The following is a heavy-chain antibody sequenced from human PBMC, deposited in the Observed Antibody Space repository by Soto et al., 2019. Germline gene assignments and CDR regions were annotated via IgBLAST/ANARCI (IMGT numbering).Heavy chain of an antibody. D-gene: IGHD3-3*01. V-gene: IGHV4-31*03. CDR2: IYYSGST. CDR3: ASVGTNYDFGSGNSPNYMAV. CDR1: GGSISSGGYY. J-gene: IGHJ6*03. Sequence: SETLSLTCTVSGGSISSGGYYWSWIRQHPGKGLEWIGYIYYSGSTYYNPSLKRRVTISVDTSKNQFALKLSSVAAADTAVYYCASVGTNYDFGSGNSPNYMAVWDKGTAVTVSS.